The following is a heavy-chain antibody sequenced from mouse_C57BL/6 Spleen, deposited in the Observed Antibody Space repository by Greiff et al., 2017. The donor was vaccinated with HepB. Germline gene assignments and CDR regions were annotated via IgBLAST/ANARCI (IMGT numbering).Heavy chain of an antibody. V-gene: IGHV1-69*01. J-gene: IGHJ3*01. CDR3: ASGYPFTY. Sequence: QVQLQQPGAELVMPGASVKLSCKASGYTFTSYWLHWVKQWPGQGLEWIGEIDPSDSYTNYNQKFKGKSTLTVDKSSSTAYMQLSSLTSEDSAVYYCASGYPFTYWGQGTLVSVSA. CDR2: IDPSDSYT. CDR1: GYTFTSYW. D-gene: IGHD2-2*01.